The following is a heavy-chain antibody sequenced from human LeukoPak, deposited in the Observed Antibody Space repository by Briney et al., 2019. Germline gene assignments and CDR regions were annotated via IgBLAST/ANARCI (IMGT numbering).Heavy chain of an antibody. CDR1: GFTFSNYA. J-gene: IGHJ6*02. CDR3: AKILRGRTFLFRYYGMDV. Sequence: GGSLRLSCAASGFTFSNYAMSWVRQTPGKGLEWVSGISGSGGSTYYADSVKGRFTISRDNSKNTLYLQMNSLRAEDTAVYYCAKILRGRTFLFRYYGMDVWGQGTTVTVSS. D-gene: IGHD1-26*01. V-gene: IGHV3-23*01. CDR2: ISGSGGST.